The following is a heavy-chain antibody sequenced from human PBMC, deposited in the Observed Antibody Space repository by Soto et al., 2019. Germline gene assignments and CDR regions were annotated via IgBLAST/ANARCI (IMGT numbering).Heavy chain of an antibody. Sequence: GGSLRLSCAASGFTFSSYSMNWVRQAPGKGLEWVSSISSSSSSYIYYADSVKGRFTISRDNAKNSLYLQMNSLRAEDTAVYYCARDLRYSSGWPYYYYYGMDVWGQGTTVTVSS. CDR1: GFTFSSYS. D-gene: IGHD6-19*01. CDR3: ARDLRYSSGWPYYYYYGMDV. V-gene: IGHV3-21*01. CDR2: ISSSSSSYI. J-gene: IGHJ6*02.